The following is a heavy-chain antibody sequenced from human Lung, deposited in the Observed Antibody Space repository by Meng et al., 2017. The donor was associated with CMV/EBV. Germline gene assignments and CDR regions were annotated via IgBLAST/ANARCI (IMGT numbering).Heavy chain of an antibody. D-gene: IGHD6-19*01. V-gene: IGHV1-18*01. CDR2: ISAYNGDT. J-gene: IGHJ4*02. CDR3: ARDAGTIAVSGIGLY. CDR1: GYIFTKYG. Sequence: SXXVSXXASGYIFTKYGVNWMRQAPGQGPEWMGWISAYNGDTMYAPKVQGRVTMTTDTSTSTAYMELRGRRSDDTAVYYCARDAGTIAVSGIGLYWGEGTLVTVSS.